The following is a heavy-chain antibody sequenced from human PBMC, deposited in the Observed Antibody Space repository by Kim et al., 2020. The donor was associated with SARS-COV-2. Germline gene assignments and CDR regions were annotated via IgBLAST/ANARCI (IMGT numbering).Heavy chain of an antibody. CDR2: IYYRGNT. V-gene: IGHV4-39*02. CDR3: ARTPVQGVEKLYYFDY. J-gene: IGHJ4*01. CDR1: GGSVSNSNYY. Sequence: SETLSLTCTVSGGSVSNSNYYWGWIRQPPGKALEWLGSIYYRGNTYYNRSLRSRITISVDTSKNLFSLNLKSVTAADTADYYCARTPVQGVEKLYYFDY. D-gene: IGHD2-15*01.